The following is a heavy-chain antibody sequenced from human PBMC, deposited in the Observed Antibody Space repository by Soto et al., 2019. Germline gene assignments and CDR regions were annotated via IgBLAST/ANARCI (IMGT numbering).Heavy chain of an antibody. CDR1: GYPFSAFD. V-gene: IGHV1-8*01. Sequence: QVQLVQSGAEVKKPGASVKVSCESSGYPFSAFDINWVRQAGGQGLEWMGWMNHDSGDTAFAQRFQDRITMTRSTSISTAYMELSRLTSDDTAVYFCVRQPGGVATPGDDYWGQGTLVTVSS. CDR3: VRQPGGVATPGDDY. D-gene: IGHD2-15*01. J-gene: IGHJ4*02. CDR2: MNHDSGDT.